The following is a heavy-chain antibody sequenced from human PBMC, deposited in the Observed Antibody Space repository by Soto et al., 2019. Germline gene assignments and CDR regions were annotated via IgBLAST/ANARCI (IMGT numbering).Heavy chain of an antibody. D-gene: IGHD1-1*01. CDR1: GLTFSDYG. J-gene: IGHJ6*02. Sequence: GGSLRLSCVVSGLTFSDYGFHWVRQAPGKGLDWVAAISYDGSFVYCADSVRGRFTISRDNSRNTLDLQMNTLRHEDTAVYYCAKERGRNRNFAMDVWGQGTSVTVSS. CDR3: AKERGRNRNFAMDV. V-gene: IGHV3-30*18. CDR2: ISYDGSFV.